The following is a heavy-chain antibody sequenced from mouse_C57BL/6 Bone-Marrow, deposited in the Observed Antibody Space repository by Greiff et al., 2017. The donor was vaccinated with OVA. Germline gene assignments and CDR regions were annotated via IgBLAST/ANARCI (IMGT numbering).Heavy chain of an antibody. CDR1: GYTFTDYY. CDR3: ARRDTGATRYFDV. CDR2: IFPGSGST. V-gene: IGHV1-75*01. Sequence: VKLMESGPELVKPGASVKISCKASGYTFTDYYINWVKQRPGQGLEWIGWIFPGSGSTYYNEKFKGKATLTVDKSSSTAYMLLSSLTSEDSAVYFCARRDTGATRYFDVWGTGTTVTVSS. J-gene: IGHJ1*03. D-gene: IGHD1-1*01.